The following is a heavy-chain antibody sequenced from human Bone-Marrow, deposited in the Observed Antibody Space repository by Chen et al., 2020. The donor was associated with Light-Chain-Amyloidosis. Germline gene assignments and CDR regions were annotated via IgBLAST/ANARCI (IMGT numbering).Heavy chain of an antibody. CDR1: GYTFPNYW. J-gene: IGHJ4*02. CDR2: IYPDDSDA. Sequence: EVQLEQSGPEVKKPGESLKISCKGSGYTFPNYWIGWVRQMPGKGLEWMGVIYPDDSDASYSPSSEGQVTIPADNSITTAYLQWRSLKASDTAMYYCARRRDGYNFDYWGQGTLVTVSS. D-gene: IGHD5-12*01. V-gene: IGHV5-51*01. CDR3: ARRRDGYNFDY.